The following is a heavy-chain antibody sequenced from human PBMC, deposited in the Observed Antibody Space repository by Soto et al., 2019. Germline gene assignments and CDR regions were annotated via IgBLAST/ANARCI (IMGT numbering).Heavy chain of an antibody. V-gene: IGHV3-30-3*01. CDR3: ARDRCRTRHGSCYPESWGFDY. CDR2: ISYDGSNK. CDR1: GFTFSSYA. D-gene: IGHD2-15*01. J-gene: IGHJ4*02. Sequence: GGSLRLSCAASGFTFSSYAMHWVRQAPGKGLEWVAVISYDGSNKYYADSVKGRFTISRDNSKNTLYLQMNSLRAEDTAVYYCARDRCRTRHGSCYPESWGFDYWGQGTLVTVSS.